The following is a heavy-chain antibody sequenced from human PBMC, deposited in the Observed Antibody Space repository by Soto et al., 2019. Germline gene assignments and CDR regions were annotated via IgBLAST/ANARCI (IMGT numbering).Heavy chain of an antibody. D-gene: IGHD3-22*01. CDR1: RGSVSSGSYY. J-gene: IGHJ4*02. Sequence: SETLSRTCTISRGSVSSGSYYWSWIRQPPGKGLEWIGYIYYSGSTNYNPPLKSRVTISVDTSKNQFSLKLSSVTVADTAGYYCARYVDYYDGSGYPKQCFEYRGRGPLVTLSS. CDR2: IYYSGST. V-gene: IGHV4-61*01. CDR3: ARYVDYYDGSGYPKQCFEY.